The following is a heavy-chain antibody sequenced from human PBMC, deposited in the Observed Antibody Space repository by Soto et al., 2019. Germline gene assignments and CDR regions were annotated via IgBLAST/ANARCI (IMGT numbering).Heavy chain of an antibody. CDR3: ASGGGGSGPFAWELPDH. CDR1: GNTFTYRY. Sequence: QMQLVQSGAEVKKPGSSVTVSCKALGNTFTYRYLHWVRQAPGQALEWMGWITPFNGDGHYAQKFQESVTITRDRSINTAYMGVSSLRSEDTAMYYCASGGGGSGPFAWELPDHWAQGTLVTVSS. D-gene: IGHD1-26*01. V-gene: IGHV1-45*02. CDR2: ITPFNGDG. J-gene: IGHJ4*02.